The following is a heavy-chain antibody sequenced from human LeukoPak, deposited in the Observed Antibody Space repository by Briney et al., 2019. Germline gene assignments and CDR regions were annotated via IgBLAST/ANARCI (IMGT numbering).Heavy chain of an antibody. CDR3: ARVSLGPRGALFDY. D-gene: IGHD3-10*01. J-gene: IGHJ4*02. CDR1: GGSISSGGYY. CDR2: FYYSGST. Sequence: SQTLSLTCTVSGGSISSGGYYWSSIRQHPGKGLEWIGYFYYSGSTYYSPSLKSRVTISVDTSKNQFSLKLSSVTAADTAVYYCARVSLGPRGALFDYWGQGTLVTVSS. V-gene: IGHV4-31*03.